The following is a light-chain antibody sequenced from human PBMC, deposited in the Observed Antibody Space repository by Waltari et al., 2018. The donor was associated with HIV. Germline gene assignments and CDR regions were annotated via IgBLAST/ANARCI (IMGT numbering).Light chain of an antibody. CDR2: DKN. CDR1: SSNIGNNY. CDR3: GTWDSSLSAGGV. J-gene: IGLJ3*02. V-gene: IGLV1-51*01. Sequence: QSVLTQPPSVSAAPGQKVTISCSGSSSNIGNNYVSWYQQLPGTAPKLLIYDKNKRPSGIPDRFPGSKSGTSATLGITGLQTGDEADYYCGTWDSSLSAGGVFGGGTKLTVL.